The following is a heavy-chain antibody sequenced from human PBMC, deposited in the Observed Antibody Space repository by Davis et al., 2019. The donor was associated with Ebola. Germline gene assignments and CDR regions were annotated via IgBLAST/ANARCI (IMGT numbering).Heavy chain of an antibody. Sequence: AASVKVSCKASGYTFTSHDINWVRQATGQGLEWMGWMNPNSGNTGYAQKFQGRVTMTRSTSISTAYMELSSLRSEDTAVYYCARAYGSGKDHWFDPWGQGTLVTVSS. CDR1: GYTFTSHD. J-gene: IGHJ5*02. V-gene: IGHV1-8*01. D-gene: IGHD3-10*01. CDR3: ARAYGSGKDHWFDP. CDR2: MNPNSGNT.